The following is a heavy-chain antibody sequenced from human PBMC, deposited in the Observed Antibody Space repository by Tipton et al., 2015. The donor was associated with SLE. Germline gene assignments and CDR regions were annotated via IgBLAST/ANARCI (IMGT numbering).Heavy chain of an antibody. CDR2: IDHSGGT. D-gene: IGHD3-22*01. Sequence: TLSLTCTVYGGSFSSYYWIWIRQPPGKGLEWIGEIDHSGGTKYNPSLQSRVSISVDTSKNQFSLKLSSVTAADTAVYYCARNYDSSGYLDYWGQGTLVTVSS. CDR1: GGSFSSYY. J-gene: IGHJ4*02. V-gene: IGHV4-34*01. CDR3: ARNYDSSGYLDY.